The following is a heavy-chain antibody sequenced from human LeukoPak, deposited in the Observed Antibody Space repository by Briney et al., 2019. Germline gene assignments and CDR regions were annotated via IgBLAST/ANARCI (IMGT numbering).Heavy chain of an antibody. CDR3: ARVSNPTYYDFWSGYSRSAFDI. CDR1: GFTFSSYW. V-gene: IGHV3-7*01. CDR2: IKRDGSEK. Sequence: GGSLRLSCAASGFTFSSYWMTWVRQAPGKGLEWVANIKRDGSEKNHLDSRFIISRDNAKNTLYLQMNNLRAEDTAVYYCARVSNPTYYDFWSGYSRSAFDIWGQGTLVTVSS. D-gene: IGHD3-3*01. J-gene: IGHJ3*02.